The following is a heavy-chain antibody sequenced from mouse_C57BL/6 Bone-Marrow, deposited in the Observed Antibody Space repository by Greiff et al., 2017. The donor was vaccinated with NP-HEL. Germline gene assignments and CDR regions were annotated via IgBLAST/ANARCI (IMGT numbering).Heavy chain of an antibody. CDR3: AREGGLRRRTYAIAY. J-gene: IGHJ4*01. CDR1: GFTFSDYY. V-gene: IGHV5-16*01. Sequence: EVKLVESEGGLVQPGSSMKLSCTASGFTFSDYYMAWVRQVPEKGLEWVANINYDGSSTYYLESLKSRFIISRDNARNILYLKMSSLKSEDTATYYCAREGGLRRRTYAIAYWGQGTSVTVSS. CDR2: INYDGSST. D-gene: IGHD2-4*01.